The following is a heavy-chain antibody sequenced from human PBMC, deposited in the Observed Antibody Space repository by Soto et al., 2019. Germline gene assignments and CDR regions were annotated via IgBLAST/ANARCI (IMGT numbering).Heavy chain of an antibody. CDR3: ARNRRETGDFDY. J-gene: IGHJ4*02. Sequence: QVQLVQSGAEVKKPGASVKVSCKASGYTIINYDINWVRQATGQGLEWMGWMNPNSGDTGYAQKFQGRVSMTRNAAISTAFMELSSLESDDTAVYYCARNRRETGDFDYWGQGTLVTVSS. V-gene: IGHV1-8*01. CDR2: MNPNSGDT. CDR1: GYTIINYD. D-gene: IGHD7-27*01.